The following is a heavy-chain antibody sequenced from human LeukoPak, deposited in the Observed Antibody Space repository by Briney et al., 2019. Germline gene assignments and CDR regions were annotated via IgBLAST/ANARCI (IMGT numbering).Heavy chain of an antibody. J-gene: IGHJ4*02. Sequence: GGSLRLSCAASGFTFSSNYMHWVRQAPGKGLVWVSRINTDGSDRTHADFVKGRFTISRDNAKNTLYLEMNSLRAEDTAVYYCARALRSPGDSGLDYWSQGALVTVSS. CDR2: INTDGSDR. D-gene: IGHD3-10*01. V-gene: IGHV3-74*03. CDR3: ARALRSPGDSGLDY. CDR1: GFTFSSNY.